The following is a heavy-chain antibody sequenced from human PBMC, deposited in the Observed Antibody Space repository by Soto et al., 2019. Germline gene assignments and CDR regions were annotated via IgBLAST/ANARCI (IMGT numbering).Heavy chain of an antibody. V-gene: IGHV3-23*01. CDR2: VTSSAIAT. CDR3: AKYFNTGTSSTYDS. D-gene: IGHD1-7*01. CDR1: GFNFNNYA. J-gene: IGHJ4*02. Sequence: PGGSLRLSCATSGFNFNNYAMAWIRQAPGKGLEWVTGVTSSAIATYYADSVKGRFTISRNNSLNILYLQMDNLGAADTAIYYCAKYFNTGTSSTYDSWGQGTLVTVSS.